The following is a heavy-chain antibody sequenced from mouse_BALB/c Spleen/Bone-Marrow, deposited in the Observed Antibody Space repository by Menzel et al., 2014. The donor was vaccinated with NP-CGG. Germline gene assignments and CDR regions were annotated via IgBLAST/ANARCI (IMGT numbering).Heavy chain of an antibody. V-gene: IGHV1S137*01. J-gene: IGHJ4*01. CDR2: ISTYYGDA. CDR3: ASGNYYYAMDY. CDR1: GYTFTDYA. D-gene: IGHD2-1*01. Sequence: QVHVKQSGAELVRPGVSVKISCKGSGYTFTDYAMHWVKQSHAKSLEWIGVISTYYGDASYNQKFKGKATMTVDKSSSIAYMELARLTSEDSAIYYCASGNYYYAMDYWGQGTSVTVSS.